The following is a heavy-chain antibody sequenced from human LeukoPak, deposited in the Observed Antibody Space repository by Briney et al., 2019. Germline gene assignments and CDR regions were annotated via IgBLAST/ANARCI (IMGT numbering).Heavy chain of an antibody. D-gene: IGHD7-27*01. CDR1: GFTFDDYA. J-gene: IGHJ4*02. Sequence: PGGSLRLSCAASGFTFDDYAMHWVRQGPGKGLEWVPGISWNSGRIGYADSVKGRFTISRDDSKNTLSLQMNSLRVEDTAVYHCARDLAWGAFDYWGQGTLVTVSS. CDR2: ISWNSGRI. CDR3: ARDLAWGAFDY. V-gene: IGHV3-9*01.